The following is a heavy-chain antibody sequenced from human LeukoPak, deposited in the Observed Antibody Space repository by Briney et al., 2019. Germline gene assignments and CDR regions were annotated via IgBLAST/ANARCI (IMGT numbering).Heavy chain of an antibody. CDR1: GYTFTGYY. J-gene: IGHJ5*02. V-gene: IGHV1-2*02. D-gene: IGHD6-13*01. CDR3: ARVRVRIAAAGTCWFDP. CDR2: INPNSGGT. Sequence: ASVKVSCKPSGYTFTGYYMHWVRQAPGQGLEWMGWINPNSGGTNYAQKFQGRVTMTRDTSISTAYMELSRLRSDDTAVYYCARVRVRIAAAGTCWFDPWGQGTLVTVSS.